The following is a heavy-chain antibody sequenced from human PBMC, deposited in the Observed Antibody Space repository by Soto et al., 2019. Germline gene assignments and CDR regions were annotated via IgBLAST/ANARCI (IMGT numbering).Heavy chain of an antibody. D-gene: IGHD3-9*01. CDR1: GGSISSGGYY. J-gene: IGHJ5*02. V-gene: IGHV4-31*03. CDR2: IYYSGST. CDR3: AILVTRARDEGWWFDP. Sequence: QVQLQESGPGLVKPSQTLSLTCTVSGGSISSGGYYWSWIRQHPGKGLEWIGYIYYSGSTYYNPSLKSRVTISVDTSKNQFSLKLSSVTAADTAVYYCAILVTRARDEGWWFDPWGQGTLVTVSS.